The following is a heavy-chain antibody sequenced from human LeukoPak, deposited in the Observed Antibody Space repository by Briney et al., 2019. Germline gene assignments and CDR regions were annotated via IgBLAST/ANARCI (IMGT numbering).Heavy chain of an antibody. CDR1: GFTFSTYA. V-gene: IGHV3-23*01. J-gene: IGHJ4*02. CDR2: ISSSGGNT. Sequence: GGSLRLSFAASGFTFSTYAITWVRQPPGKGLEWVSSISSSGGNTYYADSMKGRFTISRDNSKNTLYLQLNSLRVEDTAVYYCAKTYYYDSSGYYSFPYWGQGTLVTVSS. D-gene: IGHD3-22*01. CDR3: AKTYYYDSSGYYSFPY.